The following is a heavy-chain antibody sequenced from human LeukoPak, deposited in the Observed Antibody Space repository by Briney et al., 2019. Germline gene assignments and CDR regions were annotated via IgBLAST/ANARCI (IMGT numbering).Heavy chain of an antibody. D-gene: IGHD3-16*01. CDR2: MSGSGDGT. CDR1: GFAFSNLA. J-gene: IGHJ6*03. CDR3: AKMMGQRLYDYCMDV. V-gene: IGHV3-23*01. Sequence: PPGGSLRLSCAASGFAFSNLAMSWVRQAPGKGLEWVSAMSGSGDGTYYADSVKGRFTISRDNSKNTLYLQMNSLRAEDTAVYYCAKMMGQRLYDYCMDVWGKGTTVTVSS.